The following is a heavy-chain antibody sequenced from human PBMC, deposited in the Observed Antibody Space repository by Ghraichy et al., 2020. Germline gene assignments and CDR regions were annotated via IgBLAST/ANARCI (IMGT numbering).Heavy chain of an antibody. V-gene: IGHV4-39*01. Sequence: SETLSLTCTVSGGSISSSSYYWGWIRQPPGKGLEWIGSIYYSGSTYYNPSLKSRVTISVDTSKNQFSLKLSSVTAADTAVYYCARQVERVDTAMVFLVWFDPWGQGTLVTVSS. J-gene: IGHJ5*02. D-gene: IGHD5-18*01. CDR3: ARQVERVDTAMVFLVWFDP. CDR1: GGSISSSSYY. CDR2: IYYSGST.